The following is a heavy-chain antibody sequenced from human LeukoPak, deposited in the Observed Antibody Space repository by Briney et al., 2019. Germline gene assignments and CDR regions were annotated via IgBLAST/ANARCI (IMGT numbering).Heavy chain of an antibody. Sequence: GGSLRLSCAASGFTFSSYSMNWVRQAPGKGLEWVSSISSSSSYIYYADSVKGRFTISRDNAKNSLYLQMNSLRAEDTAVYYCAREFKFGYQPLSDYYGMDVWGQGTTVTVSS. V-gene: IGHV3-21*01. CDR1: GFTFSSYS. CDR2: ISSSSSYI. J-gene: IGHJ6*02. D-gene: IGHD2-2*01. CDR3: AREFKFGYQPLSDYYGMDV.